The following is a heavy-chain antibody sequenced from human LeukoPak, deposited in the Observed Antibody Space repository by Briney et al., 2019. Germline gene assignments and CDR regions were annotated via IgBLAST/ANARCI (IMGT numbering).Heavy chain of an antibody. V-gene: IGHV1-2*02. CDR2: INPNSGGT. Sequence: GASVKVSCKASGYTFTAYYIHWVRQAPGQGLEWMGWINPNSGGTNYAQKFQDRVTMTRDTSISTAYLELTRLRSDDTAVYYCARDYLPTLPDGSGTSYFFDYWGQGILVTVSS. J-gene: IGHJ4*02. CDR1: GYTFTAYY. D-gene: IGHD3-10*01. CDR3: ARDYLPTLPDGSGTSYFFDY.